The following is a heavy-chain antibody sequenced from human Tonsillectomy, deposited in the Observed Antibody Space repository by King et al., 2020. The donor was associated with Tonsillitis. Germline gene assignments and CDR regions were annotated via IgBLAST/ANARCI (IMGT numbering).Heavy chain of an antibody. CDR3: ARGFSFTLFGVVTHWYFDL. CDR1: GGSISSGGYY. Sequence: QLQESGPGLVKPSQTLSLTCTVSGGSISSGGYYWSWIRQHPGKGLEWIGDIYYSGSTYYNPSLKSRGTISVDTSKTQFSLKLGSVTAADTAVYYCARGFSFTLFGVVTHWYFDLWGRGTLVTVSS. CDR2: IYYSGST. V-gene: IGHV4-31*03. D-gene: IGHD3-3*01. J-gene: IGHJ2*01.